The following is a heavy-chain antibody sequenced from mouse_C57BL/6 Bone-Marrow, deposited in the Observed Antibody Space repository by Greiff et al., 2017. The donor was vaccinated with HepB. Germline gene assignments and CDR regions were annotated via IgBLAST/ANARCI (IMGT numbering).Heavy chain of an antibody. D-gene: IGHD1-1*01. Sequence: VQLQQSGAELVRPGASVKLSCTASGFNIKDDYMHWVKQRPEQGLEWIGWIDPENGDTEYASKFQGKATITADTSSNTAYLQLSSLTSEDTAFYYCTIITTGAGWYFDVWGTGTTVTVSS. J-gene: IGHJ1*03. CDR2: IDPENGDT. CDR1: GFNIKDDY. V-gene: IGHV14-4*01. CDR3: TIITTGAGWYFDV.